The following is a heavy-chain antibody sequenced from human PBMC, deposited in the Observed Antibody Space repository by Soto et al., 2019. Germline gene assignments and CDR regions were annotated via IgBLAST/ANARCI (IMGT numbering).Heavy chain of an antibody. D-gene: IGHD4-4*01. CDR1: GYTFTSYY. Sequence: ASVKVSCKASGYTFTSYYMHWVRQAPGQGLEWMGIINPSGGSTSYAQKFQGRVTMTRDTSTSTVYMELSSLRSEDTAVYCCARDHHMTTVTTGYYYYGMDVWGQGTTVTVSS. J-gene: IGHJ6*02. CDR3: ARDHHMTTVTTGYYYYGMDV. V-gene: IGHV1-46*01. CDR2: INPSGGST.